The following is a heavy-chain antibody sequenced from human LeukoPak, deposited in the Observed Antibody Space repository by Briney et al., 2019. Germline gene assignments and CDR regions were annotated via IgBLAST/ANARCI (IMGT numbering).Heavy chain of an antibody. V-gene: IGHV3-43*01. CDR3: AKDGIGSSNRYYFDY. D-gene: IGHD6-13*01. Sequence: PGGSLRLSCAASGFTFHDYTMHWVRQAPGTGPEWISVISWDGISTYYADSVKGRFTIARDNNKNSLYLQMNSLRTEDTALYYCAKDGIGSSNRYYFDYWGQGTLVTVSS. CDR2: ISWDGIST. CDR1: GFTFHDYT. J-gene: IGHJ4*02.